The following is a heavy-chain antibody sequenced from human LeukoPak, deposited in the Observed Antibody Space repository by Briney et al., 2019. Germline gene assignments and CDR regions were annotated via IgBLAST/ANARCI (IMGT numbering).Heavy chain of an antibody. CDR3: ARVKGSGRRGLDY. V-gene: IGHV4-34*01. Sequence: SETLSLTCAVCGGSFSGYFWSWIRQPPGKGLEWIGEINHSGSTNYNPSLKSRVTISVDTSKNQFSLKLSSVTAADTAVYYCARVKGSGRRGLDYWGQGTLVTVSS. CDR1: GGSFSGYF. D-gene: IGHD3-10*01. J-gene: IGHJ4*02. CDR2: INHSGST.